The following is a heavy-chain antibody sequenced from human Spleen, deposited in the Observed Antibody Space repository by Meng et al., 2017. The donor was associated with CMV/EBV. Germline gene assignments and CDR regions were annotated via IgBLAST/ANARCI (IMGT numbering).Heavy chain of an antibody. J-gene: IGHJ4*02. Sequence: GESLKISCAASEFTFTNYAMSWVRQAPGRGLAWVSAITASGGSTYYADSIKGRFTVSRDNSKNTLYLQMNSLRAEDTAVYYCAKYGLGYYGSGSYFEYWGQGTLVTVSS. CDR1: EFTFTNYA. CDR2: ITASGGST. CDR3: AKYGLGYYGSGSYFEY. V-gene: IGHV3-23*01. D-gene: IGHD3-10*01.